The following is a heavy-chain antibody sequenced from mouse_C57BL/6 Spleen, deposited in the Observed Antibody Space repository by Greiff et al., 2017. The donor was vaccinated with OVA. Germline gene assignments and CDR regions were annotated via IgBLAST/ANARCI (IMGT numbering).Heavy chain of an antibody. CDR3: ARSDYYYGRGCFDV. CDR1: GYTFTSYW. V-gene: IGHV1-53*01. CDR2: INPSNGGT. J-gene: IGHJ1*03. D-gene: IGHD1-1*01. Sequence: QVQLQQPGTELVKPGASVKLSCKASGYTFTSYWMHWVKQRPGQGLEWIGNINPSNGGTNYNEKFKSKATLTVDNSSCTAYMQLSSLTSDDSAVXYCARSDYYYGRGCFDVWGTGTTVTVSS.